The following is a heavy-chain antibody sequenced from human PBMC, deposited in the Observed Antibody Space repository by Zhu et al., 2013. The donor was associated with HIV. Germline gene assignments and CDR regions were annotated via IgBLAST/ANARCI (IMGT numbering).Heavy chain of an antibody. CDR2: INPSGGST. D-gene: IGHD3-22*01. CDR1: GGTLSNYG. Sequence: QVQLAQSGAEVKKPGSSVKVSCKASGGTLSNYGVVWVRQAPGQGLEWMGIINPSGGSTSYAQKFQGRVTMTRDTSTSTVYMELSSLRSEDTAVYYCARGWGSGSRMDYWGQGTLVTVSS. CDR3: ARGWGSGSRMDY. J-gene: IGHJ4*02. V-gene: IGHV1-46*01.